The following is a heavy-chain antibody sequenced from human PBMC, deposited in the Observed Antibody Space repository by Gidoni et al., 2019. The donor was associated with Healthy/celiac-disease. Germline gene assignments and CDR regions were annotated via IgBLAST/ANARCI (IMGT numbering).Heavy chain of an antibody. CDR3: AREREGRHDYDNNWFDP. Sequence: QVQLQESGPGLVKPSPPLSLTCTVSGGSISSGDYYWSWIRQPPGKGLEWIGYIYYSGSTYYNPSLKSRVTISVDTSKNQFSRKLSSVTAADTAVYYCAREREGRHDYDNNWFDPWGQGTLVTVSS. CDR1: GGSISSGDYY. CDR2: IYYSGST. V-gene: IGHV4-30-4*01. D-gene: IGHD4-17*01. J-gene: IGHJ5*02.